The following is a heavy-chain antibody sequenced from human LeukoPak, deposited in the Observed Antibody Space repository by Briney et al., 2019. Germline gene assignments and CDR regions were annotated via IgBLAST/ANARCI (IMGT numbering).Heavy chain of an antibody. CDR2: INTSGST. J-gene: IGHJ6*03. V-gene: IGHV4-4*07. CDR1: WRFISSYY. CDR3: AREGSGIHLGYYYYLEV. Sequence: PSETLSLTCTVSWRFISSYYYSWIRQPAGKGLEWIGRINTSGSTNYNPSLKSRVTISADKSKKQFSLRLTSVTAADTAVYYCAREGSGIHLGYYYYLEVWGTGTTVTVSS. D-gene: IGHD3-10*01.